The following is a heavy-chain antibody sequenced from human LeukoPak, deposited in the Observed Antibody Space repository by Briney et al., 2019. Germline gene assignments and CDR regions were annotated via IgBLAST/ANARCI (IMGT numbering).Heavy chain of an antibody. CDR2: IYYSGST. J-gene: IGHJ4*02. Sequence: SETLSLTCTVSGGSISSYYWSWIRQPPGKGLEWIGYIYYSGSTNYNPSLKSRVTISVDTSKNQFSLKLSSVTAADTAVYYCARGGAARPFDYWGQGTLVTVSS. V-gene: IGHV4-59*01. CDR1: GGSISSYY. CDR3: ARGGAARPFDY. D-gene: IGHD6-6*01.